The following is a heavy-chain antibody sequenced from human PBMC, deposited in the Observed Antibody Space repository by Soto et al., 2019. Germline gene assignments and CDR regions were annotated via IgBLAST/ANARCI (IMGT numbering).Heavy chain of an antibody. CDR2: ISDDGSKG. Sequence: QVQLVASGGGVVQPGTSLRLSCAASGFIFSSFGMHWVRQAPGKGLEWVAVISDDGSKGYYADYVKGRFTISRDNSKNTLYLQINSLRGEDTALYYCAKEKETGSYPFDYWGQGILVVVAS. J-gene: IGHJ4*02. V-gene: IGHV3-30*18. CDR3: AKEKETGSYPFDY. D-gene: IGHD1-26*01. CDR1: GFIFSSFG.